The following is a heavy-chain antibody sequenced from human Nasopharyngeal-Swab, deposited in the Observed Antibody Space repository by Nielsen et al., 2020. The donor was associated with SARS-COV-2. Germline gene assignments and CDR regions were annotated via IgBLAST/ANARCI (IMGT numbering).Heavy chain of an antibody. D-gene: IGHD3-16*01. J-gene: IGHJ4*02. Sequence: GESLKISCSASGFTFSIYAMHWVRQAPGKGLEYVSTINDYEDRLYYADSVKGRFTVSRDNSRNTLYLQMNSLRAEDTAIYYCAKDYRLQDPKHFDSWGQGILVTVSS. CDR1: GFTFSIYA. V-gene: IGHV3-64*04. CDR3: AKDYRLQDPKHFDS. CDR2: INDYEDRL.